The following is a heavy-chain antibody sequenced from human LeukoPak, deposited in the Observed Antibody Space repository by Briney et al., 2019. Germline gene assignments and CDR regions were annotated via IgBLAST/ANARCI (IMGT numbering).Heavy chain of an antibody. CDR2: IYYSGST. D-gene: IGHD6-19*01. CDR1: GGSISSSTDF. V-gene: IGHV4-39*07. Sequence: SETLSLTCTVSGGSISSSTDFWGWIRQPPGKGLEWIGSIYYSGSTYYNPSLKSRVTISVDTSKNQFSLNLRSVTASDTAVYYCARREGSSGRGFDYWGQGTLVTVSS. J-gene: IGHJ4*02. CDR3: ARREGSSGRGFDY.